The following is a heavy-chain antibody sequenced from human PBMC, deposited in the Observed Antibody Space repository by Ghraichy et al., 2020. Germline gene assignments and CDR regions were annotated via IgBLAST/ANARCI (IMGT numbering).Heavy chain of an antibody. CDR3: AKESLYYYDSSGYYPFDY. Sequence: LSLTCAASGFTFSSYAMSWVRQAPGKGLEWVSAISGSGGSTYYADSVKGRFTISRDNSKNTLYLQMNSLRAEDTAVYYCAKESLYYYDSSGYYPFDYWGQGTLVTVSS. CDR1: GFTFSSYA. CDR2: ISGSGGST. D-gene: IGHD3-22*01. V-gene: IGHV3-23*01. J-gene: IGHJ4*02.